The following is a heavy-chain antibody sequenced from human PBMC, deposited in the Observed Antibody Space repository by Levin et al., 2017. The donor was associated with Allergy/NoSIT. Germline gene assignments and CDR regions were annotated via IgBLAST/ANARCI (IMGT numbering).Heavy chain of an antibody. V-gene: IGHV1-18*01. CDR1: GYTFGSYG. D-gene: IGHD3-10*01. J-gene: IGHJ4*02. CDR2: ISVYNGNT. CDR3: ARDTPFYYGSGSYFGEY. Sequence: ASVKVSCKASGYTFGSYGISWVRQAPGQGLEWMGGISVYNGNTDYAQKVQGRVIMTTDTSTTTAYLELRSLRTDDTAVYYCARDTPFYYGSGSYFGEYWGQGTLVTVSS.